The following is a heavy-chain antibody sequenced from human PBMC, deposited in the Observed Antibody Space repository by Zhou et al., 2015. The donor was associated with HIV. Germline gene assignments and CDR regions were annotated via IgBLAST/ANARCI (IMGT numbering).Heavy chain of an antibody. V-gene: IGHV1-69*12. CDR2: IIPIVNTA. CDR1: GGTFNSYA. CDR3: ARDKGRIAVAGNDAFDI. D-gene: IGHD6-19*01. Sequence: QVQLVQSGAEVKKPGSSVKVSCKASGGTFNSYAITWVRQAPGQGLEWMGGIIPIVNTANYAQKFQGRVTITADESTSAAYMELSRLRSEDTGVYYCARDKGRIAVAGNDAFDIWGQGTMVTVSS. J-gene: IGHJ3*02.